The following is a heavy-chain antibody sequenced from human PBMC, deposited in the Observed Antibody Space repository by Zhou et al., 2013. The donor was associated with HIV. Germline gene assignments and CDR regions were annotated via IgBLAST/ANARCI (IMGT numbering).Heavy chain of an antibody. D-gene: IGHD3-10*01. CDR1: GYIFNQYG. V-gene: IGHV1-18*01. Sequence: QAQLMQSGTEVKKPGASVKVSCKVSGYIFNQYGLHWVRQAPGQRPEWMGWVRPYNGDTDYSEKFQGRLTLRKDTDTGTAYMELKSLTSDDTALYFCARAPTGGRSYFDYWGQGTLVSVSS. CDR3: ARAPTGGRSYFDY. J-gene: IGHJ4*02. CDR2: VRPYNGDT.